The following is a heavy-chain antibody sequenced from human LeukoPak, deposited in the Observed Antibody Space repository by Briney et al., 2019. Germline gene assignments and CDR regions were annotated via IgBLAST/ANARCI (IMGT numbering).Heavy chain of an antibody. J-gene: IGHJ6*02. CDR1: GFTFSSYS. D-gene: IGHD4-4*01. CDR2: ISGSGGST. Sequence: GGSLRLSCAASGFTFSSYSMNWVRQAPGKGLEWVSAISGSGGSTYYADSVKGRFTISRDNSKNTLYLQTNSLRAEDTAVYYCAKVTTAGPDYYYYGMDVWGQGTTVTVSS. V-gene: IGHV3-23*01. CDR3: AKVTTAGPDYYYYGMDV.